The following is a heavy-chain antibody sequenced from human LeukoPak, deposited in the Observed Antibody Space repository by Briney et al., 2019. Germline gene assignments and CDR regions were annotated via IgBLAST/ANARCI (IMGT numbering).Heavy chain of an antibody. J-gene: IGHJ4*02. CDR3: ASGAARGFDY. CDR2: ISSNGGST. V-gene: IGHV3-64*01. CDR1: GFTFSSYA. Sequence: GGSLRLSCAASGFTFSSYAMHWVRQAPGKGLEYVSAISSNGGSTYYANSVKGRFTISRDNSKNTLYLQMGSLRAEDMAVYYCASGAARGFDYWGQGTLVTVSS. D-gene: IGHD6-6*01.